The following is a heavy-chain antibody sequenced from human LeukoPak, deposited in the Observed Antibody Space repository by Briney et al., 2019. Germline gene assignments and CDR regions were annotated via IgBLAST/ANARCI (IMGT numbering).Heavy chain of an antibody. Sequence: PGGSLRLSCAASGFTFSTYDMHWVRQAPGKGLEWVSFIRYDGSDKRYADSVKGRLTVSRDNSKNTLYLQMNSLRAEDTAVYYCAKDRDYGDQPFDYWGQGTLVTVSS. V-gene: IGHV3-30*02. CDR2: IRYDGSDK. CDR1: GFTFSTYD. D-gene: IGHD4-17*01. J-gene: IGHJ4*02. CDR3: AKDRDYGDQPFDY.